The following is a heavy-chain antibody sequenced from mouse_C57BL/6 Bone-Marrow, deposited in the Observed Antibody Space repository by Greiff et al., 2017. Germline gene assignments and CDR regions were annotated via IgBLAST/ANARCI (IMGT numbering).Heavy chain of an antibody. Sequence: QVQLQQSGPELVKPGASVKLSCKASGYTFTSYDINWVKQRPGQGLEWIGWMYPRDGSTKYTEKFKGKATLTVDTSASTAYMELHSLTSEDSAVYFCSREITTVVAPYFGYWGQGTTLTVSS. V-gene: IGHV1-85*01. J-gene: IGHJ2*01. D-gene: IGHD1-1*01. CDR1: GYTFTSYD. CDR3: SREITTVVAPYFGY. CDR2: MYPRDGST.